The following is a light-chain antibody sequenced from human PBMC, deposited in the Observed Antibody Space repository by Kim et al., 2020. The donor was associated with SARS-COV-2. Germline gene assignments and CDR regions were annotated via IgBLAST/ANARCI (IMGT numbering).Light chain of an antibody. CDR2: EAS. CDR1: QGINRQ. CDR3: QQYSLYPLT. J-gene: IGKJ4*01. V-gene: IGKV1-16*01. Sequence: VSVGDRVPINCRASQGINRQGAWFHEKPGKAPQALIYEASSLHSGVRSRFSGSASGTYFTLTITSLQPADFATYSCQQYSLYPLTFGGGTKVDIK.